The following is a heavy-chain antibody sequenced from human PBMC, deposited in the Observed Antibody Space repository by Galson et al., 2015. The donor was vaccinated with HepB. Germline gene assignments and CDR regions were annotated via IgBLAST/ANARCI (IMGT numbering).Heavy chain of an antibody. CDR1: GFRFSDYS. J-gene: IGHJ3*02. CDR3: ARRAMDAFDI. CDR2: ISSTSANNM. V-gene: IGHV3-48*01. Sequence: SLRLSCAASGFRFSDYSMNWIRQAPGKGLEWVSYISSTSANNMYYADSVKGRFSISRDNDRNSVYLQMNSLRVEDTAIYYCARRAMDAFDIWGQGTLVSVSS.